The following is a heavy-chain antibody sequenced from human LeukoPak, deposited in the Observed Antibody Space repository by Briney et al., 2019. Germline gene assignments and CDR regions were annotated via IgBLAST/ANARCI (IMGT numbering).Heavy chain of an antibody. D-gene: IGHD4-17*01. V-gene: IGHV4-4*07. Sequence: PSETLSLTCTVSGGSISSYYWSWIRQPAGTALEWIGRIYTSGTITYNPSLKSRVTISVDTSKNQFSLKLSSVTAADTAVYYCARRNGDYRYWYFDLWGRGTLVTVSS. CDR3: ARRNGDYRYWYFDL. CDR1: GGSISSYY. J-gene: IGHJ2*01. CDR2: IYTSGTI.